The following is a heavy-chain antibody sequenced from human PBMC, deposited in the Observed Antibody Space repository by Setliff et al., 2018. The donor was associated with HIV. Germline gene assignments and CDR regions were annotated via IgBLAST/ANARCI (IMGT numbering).Heavy chain of an antibody. CDR1: DSGTYY. Sequence: SETLSLTCTVSDSGTYYWSWIRQPAGKGPEWIGRVSSRGDTNYNPSLKSRVTMSVDTSKNQFSLKLTSVTASDTAVYYCARAAAGNTGPFDLWGQGSPVTVSS. CDR3: ARAAAGNTGPFDL. D-gene: IGHD4-17*01. J-gene: IGHJ4*02. CDR2: VSSRGDT. V-gene: IGHV4-4*07.